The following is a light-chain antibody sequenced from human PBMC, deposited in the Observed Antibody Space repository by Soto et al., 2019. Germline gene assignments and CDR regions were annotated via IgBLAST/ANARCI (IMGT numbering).Light chain of an antibody. CDR3: QQFNNYPRT. CDR2: DAS. Sequence: AIQLTQSPSSLSASVGDRVTITCRASQGISSTLAWYQQKPGKAPKLLIYDASSLESGVPSRFSGSGSGTDFTLTISSLQPEDFAIYYCQQFNNYPRTFGQGTRLDIK. J-gene: IGKJ5*01. V-gene: IGKV1D-13*01. CDR1: QGISST.